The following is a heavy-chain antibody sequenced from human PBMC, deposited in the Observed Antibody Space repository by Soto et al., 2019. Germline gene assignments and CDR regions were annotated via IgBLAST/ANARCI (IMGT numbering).Heavy chain of an antibody. CDR1: VGTFRSYA. Sequence: HVQLVQSGAEVKKPGSSVKVSCKASVGTFRSYAISWVRQAPGQGLEWMGGIIPIFGTANYAQKFQGRVTITADKSTSTAYMELSSLRSEDTAVYYCARGRYDSSGYYNFDYWGQGTLVTVSS. CDR2: IIPIFGTA. D-gene: IGHD3-22*01. CDR3: ARGRYDSSGYYNFDY. J-gene: IGHJ4*02. V-gene: IGHV1-69*06.